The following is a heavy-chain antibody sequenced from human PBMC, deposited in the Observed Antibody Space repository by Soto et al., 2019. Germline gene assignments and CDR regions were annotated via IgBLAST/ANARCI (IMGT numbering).Heavy chain of an antibody. Sequence: QVQLVESGGGVVQPGRPLRLSCAASGFTFSSYAMHWVRQAPGKGLEWVAVISYDGSNKYYADSVRGRFTISRDNSKTLYLQMNTLRGEDTALYYCVRDTSPYSSGWHNRHFDYWGQGTLVTVSS. CDR2: ISYDGSNK. J-gene: IGHJ4*02. V-gene: IGHV3-30-3*01. D-gene: IGHD6-19*01. CDR1: GFTFSSYA. CDR3: VRDTSPYSSGWHNRHFDY.